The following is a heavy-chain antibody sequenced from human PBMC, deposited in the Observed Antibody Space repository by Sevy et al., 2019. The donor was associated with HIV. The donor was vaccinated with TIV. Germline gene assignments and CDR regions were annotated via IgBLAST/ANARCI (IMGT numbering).Heavy chain of an antibody. J-gene: IGHJ4*02. D-gene: IGHD3-10*01. CDR3: VKAVNYYGSSVHPGHFEY. V-gene: IGHV3-64D*06. Sequence: GGSLRLSCSASGFTFSSYGMHWVRQAPGKGLQYVSGINSDGGSTYYADSVKGRFIISRDNSKKMVYLQMSSLRLDDTAVYYCVKAVNYYGSSVHPGHFEYWGQGTLVTVS. CDR1: GFTFSSYG. CDR2: INSDGGST.